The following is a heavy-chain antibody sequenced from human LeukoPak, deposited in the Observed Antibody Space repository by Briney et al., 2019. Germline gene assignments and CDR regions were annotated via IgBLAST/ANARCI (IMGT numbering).Heavy chain of an antibody. Sequence: GGSLRLSCAASGFTFSIDAMSWVRQAPGKGLEWVSAISGSGGSTYYADSVKGRFTISRDNSKNTLYLQMTSLRAEDTAVYCCAKDDYGGNCCFDYWGQGTLVTVSS. D-gene: IGHD4-23*01. CDR1: GFTFSIDA. J-gene: IGHJ4*02. CDR2: ISGSGGST. CDR3: AKDDYGGNCCFDY. V-gene: IGHV3-23*01.